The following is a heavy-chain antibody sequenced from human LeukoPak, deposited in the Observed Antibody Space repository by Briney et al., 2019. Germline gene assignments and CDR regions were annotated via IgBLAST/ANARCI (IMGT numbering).Heavy chain of an antibody. J-gene: IGHJ4*02. CDR3: AKGRTGGAPTDY. V-gene: IGHV4-59*08. CDR1: GGSISSYY. CDR2: IYYSGST. Sequence: PSETLSLICTVSGGSISSYYWSWIRQPPGKGLEWIGYIYYSGSTNSNPSLKSRVTISVDTSKNQFSLKLSSVTAADTAVYYCAKGRTGGAPTDYWGQGTLVTVSS. D-gene: IGHD3-16*01.